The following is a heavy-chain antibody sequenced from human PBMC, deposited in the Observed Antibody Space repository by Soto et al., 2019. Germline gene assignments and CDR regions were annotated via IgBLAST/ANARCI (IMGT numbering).Heavy chain of an antibody. J-gene: IGHJ4*02. Sequence: EVQLVESGGGLVQPGRSLRLSCAASGFTFENYAMHWVRQAPGKGLEWVSGISWHSGNIGYADSVRGRFTISRDNAKDSLYLQMNSLRPEDTALYYCAKDKVYSNYEYYLDYWGQGTLVTVSS. CDR1: GFTFENYA. V-gene: IGHV3-9*01. CDR2: ISWHSGNI. D-gene: IGHD4-4*01. CDR3: AKDKVYSNYEYYLDY.